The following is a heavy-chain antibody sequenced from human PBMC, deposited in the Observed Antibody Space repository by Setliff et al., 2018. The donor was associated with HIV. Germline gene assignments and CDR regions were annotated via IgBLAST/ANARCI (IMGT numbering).Heavy chain of an antibody. CDR3: VASSSWSCRLNY. CDR1: GGPSSGY. D-gene: IGHD6-13*01. J-gene: IGHJ4*02. V-gene: IGHV4-34*01. CDR2: ISHSGST. Sequence: SETLSLTCAVYGGPSSGYWSWVRQSPGKGLEWIGEISHSGSTNYNLSLKSRAAISADTSKKQFSLKLTSVTAADTGIYYCVASSSWSCRLNYWGQGTQVTSPQ.